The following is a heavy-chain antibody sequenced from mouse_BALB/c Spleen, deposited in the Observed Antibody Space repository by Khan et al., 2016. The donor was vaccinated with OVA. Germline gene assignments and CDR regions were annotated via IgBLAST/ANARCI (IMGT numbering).Heavy chain of an antibody. J-gene: IGHJ3*01. CDR3: ARGYGGYCFAY. V-gene: IGHV3-6*02. Sequence: VQLKQSGPGLVKPSQSLSLTCSVTDYSITSGFFWNWIRQFPGNKLEWMGDINYDGSSNYNQSFKNRISITRDTSKNQFFLKLSSVTTEDTATKFCARGYGGYCFAYWGQGTLVTVSA. D-gene: IGHD1-1*02. CDR1: DYSITSGFF. CDR2: INYDGSS.